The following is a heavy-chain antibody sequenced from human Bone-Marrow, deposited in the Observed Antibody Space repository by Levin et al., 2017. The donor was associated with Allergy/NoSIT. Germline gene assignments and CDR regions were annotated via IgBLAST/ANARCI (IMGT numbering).Heavy chain of an antibody. V-gene: IGHV4-31*03. Sequence: SQTLSLTCTVSGGSVSSGGYYWSWIRQHPGKGLEWIGYIYYSGSTCYNPSLKSRVTISVDTSKNQFSLKLTSVTAADTAVYYCSRSNDYGDYRKWFDPWGQGTLVTVSS. J-gene: IGHJ5*02. CDR2: IYYSGST. CDR3: SRSNDYGDYRKWFDP. D-gene: IGHD4-17*01. CDR1: GGSVSSGGYY.